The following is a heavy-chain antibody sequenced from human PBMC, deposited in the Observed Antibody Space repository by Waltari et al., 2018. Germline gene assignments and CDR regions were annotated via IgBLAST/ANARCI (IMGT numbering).Heavy chain of an antibody. V-gene: IGHV4-4*02. J-gene: IGHJ4*02. Sequence: QVQLQESGPGLVEPSLTLTLPCALSGGSISPTNWWNWVRQAPGKGLEWIGETYHTGSTHYNPFLKSRVSISVDKSKNQFSLMLTSVTAADTAVYFCARQPQYSTSGGYWGPGILVTVSS. CDR1: GGSISPTNW. D-gene: IGHD3-10*01. CDR3: ARQPQYSTSGGY. CDR2: TYHTGST.